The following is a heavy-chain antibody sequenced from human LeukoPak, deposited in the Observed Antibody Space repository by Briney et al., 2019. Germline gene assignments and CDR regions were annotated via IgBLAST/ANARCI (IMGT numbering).Heavy chain of an antibody. CDR3: ARGAYSTFDI. Sequence: SQTLSLTCVISGDXVSSNSVAWNWIRQSPSRGLEWLGRTYYRSKWYNDYAVSVQGRITVNPDTSKNQFSLQLDSVTPHDTALYYCARGAYSTFDIWGQGIMVTVSS. CDR1: GDXVSSNSVA. CDR2: TYYRSKWYN. D-gene: IGHD4-11*01. V-gene: IGHV6-1*01. J-gene: IGHJ3*02.